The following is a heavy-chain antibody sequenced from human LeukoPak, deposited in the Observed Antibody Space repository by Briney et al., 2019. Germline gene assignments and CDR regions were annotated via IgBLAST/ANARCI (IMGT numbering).Heavy chain of an antibody. V-gene: IGHV3-30-3*01. CDR1: GFTFSSYT. Sequence: GRSLRLSCAASGFTFSSYTMHWVRQAPGQGLEWVAVISYDGSNKYYADSVKGRFTISGDTSKNTLYLQMNSLRAEDTAVYYGARDRCSSTSCYTHYFDYWGQGTLVTVSS. D-gene: IGHD2-2*02. CDR3: ARDRCSSTSCYTHYFDY. J-gene: IGHJ4*02. CDR2: ISYDGSNK.